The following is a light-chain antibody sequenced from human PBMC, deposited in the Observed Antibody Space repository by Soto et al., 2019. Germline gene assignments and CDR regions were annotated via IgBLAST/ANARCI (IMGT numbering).Light chain of an antibody. CDR1: SSDVGGYNY. J-gene: IGLJ2*01. V-gene: IGLV2-11*01. CDR2: DVY. Sequence: QSAMTQPASVSGSPGQSITISCTGTSSDVGGYNYVSWYQHHPGNAPKLIIHDVYKRPSGVPDRFSASKSGNTASLTISGLQIEDEADYYCCSYAGSSTSVLFGGGTKLTVL. CDR3: CSYAGSSTSVL.